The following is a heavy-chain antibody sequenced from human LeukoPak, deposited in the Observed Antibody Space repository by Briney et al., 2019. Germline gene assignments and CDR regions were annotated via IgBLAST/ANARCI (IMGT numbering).Heavy chain of an antibody. D-gene: IGHD2-15*01. V-gene: IGHV3-21*01. CDR3: ARAYCSGGSCYGFADY. CDR1: GFTFSSYS. J-gene: IGHJ4*02. Sequence: PGGSLRLSCAASGFTFSSYSMNWVRQAPGKGLEWVSSISSRSSYIYYADSVKGRFTISRDNAKNSLYLQMNSLRAEDTAVYYCARAYCSGGSCYGFADYWGQGTLVTVSS. CDR2: ISSRSSYI.